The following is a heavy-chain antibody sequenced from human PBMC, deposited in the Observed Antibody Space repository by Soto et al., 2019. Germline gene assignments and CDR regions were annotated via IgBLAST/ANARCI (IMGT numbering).Heavy chain of an antibody. CDR3: AREVTVYYDSSPPGY. J-gene: IGHJ4*02. V-gene: IGHV3-48*02. Sequence: EVQLVESGGGLVQPGGSLRLSCAASGFTFSSYSMNWVRQAPGKGLEWVSYISSSSSTIYYADSVKGRFTISRDNAKNSLYLQMNSLRDEDTAVYYCAREVTVYYDSSPPGYWGQGTLVTVSS. CDR2: ISSSSSTI. D-gene: IGHD3-22*01. CDR1: GFTFSSYS.